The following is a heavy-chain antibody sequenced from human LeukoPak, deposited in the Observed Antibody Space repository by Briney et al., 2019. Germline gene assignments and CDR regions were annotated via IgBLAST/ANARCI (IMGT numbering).Heavy chain of an antibody. V-gene: IGHV3-15*01. CDR2: IKNKGDGGTT. D-gene: IGHD6-13*01. CDR3: STDWYDY. CDR1: GSGFSVSNAW. Sequence: KPGGSLRLSCAASGSGFSVSNAWMTWVRQAPGKWLEWVGRIKNKGDGGTTDYAAPVKGRFTLSRDDSKSTLYLQMNSLKVEDTAMYYCSTDWYDYWGQGTLVTVSS. J-gene: IGHJ4*02.